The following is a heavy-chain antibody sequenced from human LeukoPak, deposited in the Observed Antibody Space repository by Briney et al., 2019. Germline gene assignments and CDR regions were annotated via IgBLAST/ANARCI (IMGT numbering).Heavy chain of an antibody. CDR1: GGSFSGYY. D-gene: IGHD4-11*01. J-gene: IGHJ6*02. CDR2: INHSGST. CDR3: ATSNSGSYYYGMDV. V-gene: IGHV4-34*01. Sequence: SETLSLTCAVYGGSFSGYYWSWIRQPPGKGLEWIGEINHSGSTNYNPSLKSRVIISVDTSKNQFSLKLSSVTAADTAVYYCATSNSGSYYYGMDVWGQGTTVTVSS.